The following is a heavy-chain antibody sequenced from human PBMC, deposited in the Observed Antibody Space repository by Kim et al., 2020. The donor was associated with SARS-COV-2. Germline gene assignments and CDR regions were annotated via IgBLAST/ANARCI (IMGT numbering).Heavy chain of an antibody. CDR3: AQAGDYDSSGYY. D-gene: IGHD3-22*01. V-gene: IGHV3-74*03. Sequence: GGSLRLSCAASGFTLSNSLMNWVRQTPGEGLVWVSRIHSDGGVITYVDSVKGRFTISRDNAKNTLYLQMNSLRTEDTAVYYCAQAGDYDSSGYY. CDR1: GFTLSNSL. J-gene: IGHJ6*01. CDR2: IHSDGGVI.